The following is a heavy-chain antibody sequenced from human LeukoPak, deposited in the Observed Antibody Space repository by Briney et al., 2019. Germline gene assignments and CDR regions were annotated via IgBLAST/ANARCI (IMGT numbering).Heavy chain of an antibody. CDR2: ISRSSSTI. J-gene: IGHJ4*02. Sequence: GGSLRLSCAASGFTFSSYGIHWVRQAPGKGLEWVSYISRSSSTIYYADSAKGRFTISRDNARNSLYLQMNSLRAEDTAVYYCAKDPLSSSSFDYWGQGTLVTVS. CDR1: GFTFSSYG. CDR3: AKDPLSSSSFDY. V-gene: IGHV3-48*01.